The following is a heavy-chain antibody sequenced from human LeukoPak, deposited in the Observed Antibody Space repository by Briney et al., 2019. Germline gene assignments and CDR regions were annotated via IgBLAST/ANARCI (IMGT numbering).Heavy chain of an antibody. CDR3: AREHSITMVRGVILWFDP. D-gene: IGHD3-10*01. V-gene: IGHV4-39*07. CDR2: IYYSGST. CDR1: GGSISSSSYY. J-gene: IGHJ5*02. Sequence: PSETLSLTCTVSGGSISSSSYYWGWIRQPPGKGLEWIGSIYYSGSTYYNPSLKSRVTISVDTSKNQFSLKLSSVTAADTAVYYCAREHSITMVRGVILWFDPWGQGTLVTVSS.